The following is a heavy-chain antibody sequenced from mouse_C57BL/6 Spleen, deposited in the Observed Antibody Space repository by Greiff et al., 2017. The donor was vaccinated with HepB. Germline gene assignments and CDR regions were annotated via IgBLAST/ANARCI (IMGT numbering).Heavy chain of an antibody. CDR2: IYPGDGDT. CDR3: ARTYYRNTVAY. D-gene: IGHD2-5*01. Sequence: VQLQQSGPELVKPGASVKISCKASGYAFSSSWMNWVKQRPGKGLEWIGRIYPGDGDTNYNGKFKGKATLTADKSSSTAYMQLSSLTSEDSAVYGCARTYYRNTVAYWGQGTLVTVSA. CDR1: GYAFSSSW. J-gene: IGHJ3*01. V-gene: IGHV1-82*01.